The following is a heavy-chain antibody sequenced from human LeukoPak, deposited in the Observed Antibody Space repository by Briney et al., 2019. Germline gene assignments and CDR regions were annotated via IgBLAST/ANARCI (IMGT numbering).Heavy chain of an antibody. Sequence: GGSLRLSCAASGVTVSSDYMSWVRQAPGKGLEWVAVISYDGSNKYYADSVKGRFTISRDNSKNTLYLQMNSLRAEDTAVYYCARGPHYYDSSGYEVWGQGTLVTVSS. J-gene: IGHJ4*02. D-gene: IGHD3-22*01. V-gene: IGHV3-30*03. CDR2: ISYDGSNK. CDR1: GVTVSSDY. CDR3: ARGPHYYDSSGYEV.